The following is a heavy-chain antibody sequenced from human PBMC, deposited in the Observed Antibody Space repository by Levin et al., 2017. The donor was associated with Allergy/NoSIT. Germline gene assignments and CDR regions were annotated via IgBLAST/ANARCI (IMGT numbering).Heavy chain of an antibody. CDR1: GFTFDDYA. D-gene: IGHD6-19*01. Sequence: GGSLRLSCATSGFTFDDYAMHWVRQAPGKGLEWVSGISWNSDKIAYADSVKGRFTISRDNAKNSLFLQMNSLRAEDTALYYCAKSQYSSDWYYAFDIWGQGTMVTVSS. CDR2: ISWNSDKI. CDR3: AKSQYSSDWYYAFDI. V-gene: IGHV3-9*01. J-gene: IGHJ3*02.